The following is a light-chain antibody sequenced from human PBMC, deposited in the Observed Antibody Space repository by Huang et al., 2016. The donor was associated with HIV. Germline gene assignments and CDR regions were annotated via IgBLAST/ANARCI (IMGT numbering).Light chain of an antibody. CDR2: GAS. V-gene: IGKV3-15*01. J-gene: IGKJ2*01. Sequence: EIVMTQSPATLSVSPGERATLSCRASQSISSSLAWYQQKPGQAPRLLIYGASTRATGIPARFSGSGSGAEFTLTISSLQSEDFAVYCCQQYDNWPYTFGQGTNLEIK. CDR3: QQYDNWPYT. CDR1: QSISSS.